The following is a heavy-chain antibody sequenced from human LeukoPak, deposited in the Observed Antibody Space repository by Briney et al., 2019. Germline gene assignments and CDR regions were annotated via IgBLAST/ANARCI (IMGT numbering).Heavy chain of an antibody. CDR3: ARGDGYNFFDF. J-gene: IGHJ4*02. V-gene: IGHV3-66*02. D-gene: IGHD5-24*01. CDR1: GFTFSSYS. CDR2: IYVGGNT. Sequence: PGGSLRLSCAASGFTFSSYSMNWVRQAPGKGLEWVSVIYVGGNTYYADSMEGRFTISRDNPKNTLYLQMNSLRAEDTAVYYCARGDGYNFFDFWGQGTLVTVSS.